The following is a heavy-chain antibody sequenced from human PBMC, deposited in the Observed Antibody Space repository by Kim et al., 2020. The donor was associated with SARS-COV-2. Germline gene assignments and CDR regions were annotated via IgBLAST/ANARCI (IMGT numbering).Heavy chain of an antibody. V-gene: IGHV4-34*01. CDR3: ARGPRFGY. J-gene: IGHJ4*02. Sequence: HMGGTKFNPSLESRLTISVDTSKNQFSLRLTSVTAADTAIYYCARGPRFGYWGQGTLVTVSS. CDR2: HMGGT.